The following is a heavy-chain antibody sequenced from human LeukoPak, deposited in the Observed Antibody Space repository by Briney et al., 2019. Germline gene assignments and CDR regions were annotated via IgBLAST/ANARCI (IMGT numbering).Heavy chain of an antibody. CDR3: ARDGYSGSDAL. V-gene: IGHV4-59*01. CDR2: IYHSGST. CDR1: GGSISTYY. Sequence: PSETLSLTCTVSGGSISTYYWSWIRQPPGKGLEWIGYIYHSGSTNYNPSLKSRVTISVDTPQNQFYLKLSSVTAADTAVYYCARDGYSGSDALWGQGTLVTVSS. J-gene: IGHJ4*02. D-gene: IGHD5-12*01.